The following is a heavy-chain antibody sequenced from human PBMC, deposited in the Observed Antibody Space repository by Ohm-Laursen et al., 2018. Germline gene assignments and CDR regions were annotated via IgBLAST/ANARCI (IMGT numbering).Heavy chain of an antibody. CDR2: IYSGGNT. Sequence: SLRLSCAASGFTVSNNYMSWVRQAPGKGLEWVSLIYSGGNTDYADSVKGRFTFSRDNSKNTLYLQMNSLRAEDTAVYYCARGSTITGFDYWGRGTLVTVSS. V-gene: IGHV3-53*01. D-gene: IGHD5-24*01. J-gene: IGHJ4*02. CDR3: ARGSTITGFDY. CDR1: GFTVSNNY.